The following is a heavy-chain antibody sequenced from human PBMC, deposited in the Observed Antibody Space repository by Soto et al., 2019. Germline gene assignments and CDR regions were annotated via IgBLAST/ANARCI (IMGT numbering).Heavy chain of an antibody. CDR3: AREDTCGYGSTRGHFDY. CDR2: INTSGGSV. J-gene: IGHJ4*02. Sequence: ASVKVSCKASGYTFTTYYMHWVRQAPGQGLEWMGIINTSGGSVTYAQKFQGRVTMTRDPSTSTVYMELSSQRSEDTAVYYCAREDTCGYGSTRGHFDYWGQGTLVTVSS. CDR1: GYTFTTYY. V-gene: IGHV1-46*01. D-gene: IGHD5-18*01.